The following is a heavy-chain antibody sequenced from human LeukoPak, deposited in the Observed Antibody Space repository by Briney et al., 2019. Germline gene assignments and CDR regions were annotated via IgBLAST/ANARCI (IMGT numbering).Heavy chain of an antibody. Sequence: SETLSLTCAVYGGSFSGYYWSWIRQPPGKGLEWIGEINHSGSTNYNPSLKSRVTISVDTSKNQFSLKLSSVSAADTAVYYCARGKTTFDYWGQGTLVTVSS. V-gene: IGHV4-34*01. CDR1: GGSFSGYY. J-gene: IGHJ4*02. CDR3: ARGKTTFDY. D-gene: IGHD1-1*01. CDR2: INHSGST.